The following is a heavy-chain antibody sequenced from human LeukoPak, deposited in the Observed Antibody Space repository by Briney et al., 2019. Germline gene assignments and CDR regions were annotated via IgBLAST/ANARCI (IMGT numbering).Heavy chain of an antibody. Sequence: GGSLRLSCAASGFTFSSYAMSWVRQAPGKGLEWVSAISGSGGSTYYADSVKGRFTISRDNSKNTLYLQMNSLRAEDTAVYYCAKAGYGTIFGKYYFDYWGQGTLVTVSS. CDR1: GFTFSSYA. CDR3: AKAGYGTIFGKYYFDY. J-gene: IGHJ4*02. V-gene: IGHV3-23*01. CDR2: ISGSGGST. D-gene: IGHD3-3*01.